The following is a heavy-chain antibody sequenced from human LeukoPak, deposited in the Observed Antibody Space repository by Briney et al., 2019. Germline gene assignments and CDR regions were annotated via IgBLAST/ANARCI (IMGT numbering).Heavy chain of an antibody. Sequence: PGGSLRLSCAASGFTFSSYCMNWVRQAPGKGLEWVSSISSSSSYIYYADSVKGRFTISRDNAKNSLYLQMNSLRAEDTAVYYCARSDDYVWGSYRYPNYWGQGTLVTVSS. CDR2: ISSSSSYI. CDR3: ARSDDYVWGSYRYPNY. CDR1: GFTFSSYC. D-gene: IGHD3-16*02. J-gene: IGHJ4*02. V-gene: IGHV3-21*01.